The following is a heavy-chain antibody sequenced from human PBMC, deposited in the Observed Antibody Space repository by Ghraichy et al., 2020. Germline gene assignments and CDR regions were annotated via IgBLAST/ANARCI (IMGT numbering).Heavy chain of an antibody. CDR2: INHSGST. J-gene: IGHJ6*03. V-gene: IGHV4-34*01. D-gene: IGHD5-18*01. CDR3: ARGADTAISSVKYYYMDV. Sequence: GSLSLTCAVYGGSFSGYYWSWIRQPPGKGLEWIGEINHSGSTNYNPSLKSRVTISVDTSKNQFSLKLSSVTAADTAVYYCARGADTAISSVKYYYMDVWGKGTTVTVSS. CDR1: GGSFSGYY.